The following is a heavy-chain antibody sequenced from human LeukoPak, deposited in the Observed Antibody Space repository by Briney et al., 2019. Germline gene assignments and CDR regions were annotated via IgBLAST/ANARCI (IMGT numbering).Heavy chain of an antibody. CDR3: ARDSAAGTGNFDY. CDR2: IYYSGDT. CDR1: RGSISGYS. Sequence: SETLSLTCTVSRGSISGYSWSWIRQSPGGGLEWIGYIYYSGDTAYNPSLRSRVTMSVDTSKNQFSLQLSSVTAADTAVYYCARDSAAGTGNFDYWGQGTLVTVSS. J-gene: IGHJ4*02. V-gene: IGHV4-59*12. D-gene: IGHD6-13*01.